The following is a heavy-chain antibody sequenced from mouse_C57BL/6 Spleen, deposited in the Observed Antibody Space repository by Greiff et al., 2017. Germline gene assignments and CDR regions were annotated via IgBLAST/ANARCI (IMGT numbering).Heavy chain of an antibody. D-gene: IGHD1-1*01. CDR2: IYPGGGYT. Sequence: QVQLQQSGAELVRPGTSVKMSCKASGYTFTNYWIGWAKQRPGHGLEWIGDIYPGGGYTNYNEKFKGKATLTADKSSSTAYMQFSSLTSEDSAIYYCARSGDSSSPAWFAYWGQGTLVTVSA. CDR1: GYTFTNYW. V-gene: IGHV1-63*01. CDR3: ARSGDSSSPAWFAY. J-gene: IGHJ3*01.